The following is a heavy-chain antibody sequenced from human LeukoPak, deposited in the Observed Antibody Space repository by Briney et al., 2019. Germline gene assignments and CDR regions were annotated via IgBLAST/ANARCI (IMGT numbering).Heavy chain of an antibody. CDR2: ISGSGGST. V-gene: IGHV3-23*01. D-gene: IGHD3-10*01. J-gene: IGHJ4*02. Sequence: GGSLRLSCAASGFTFSSSAMSWVRQAPGKGLEWVSAISGSGGSTYYADSVKGRFTISRDNSKNTLYLQMNSLRAEDTAVYYCAKSPSGSGSATIIDYWGQGTLVTVSS. CDR3: AKSPSGSGSATIIDY. CDR1: GFTFSSSA.